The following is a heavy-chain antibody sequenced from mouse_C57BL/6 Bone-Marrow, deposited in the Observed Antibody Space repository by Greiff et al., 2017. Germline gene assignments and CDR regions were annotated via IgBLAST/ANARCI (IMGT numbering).Heavy chain of an antibody. V-gene: IGHV7-1*01. CDR1: GFTFSDFY. Sequence: EVNVVESGGGLVQSGRSLRLSCATSGFTFSDFYMEWVRQAPGKGLEWIAASRNKANDYTTEYSASVKGRFIVSRDTSQSILYLQMNALRAEDTAIYYCARDNYYGSSHWYFDVWGTGTTVTVSS. D-gene: IGHD1-1*01. J-gene: IGHJ1*03. CDR3: ARDNYYGSSHWYFDV. CDR2: SRNKANDYTT.